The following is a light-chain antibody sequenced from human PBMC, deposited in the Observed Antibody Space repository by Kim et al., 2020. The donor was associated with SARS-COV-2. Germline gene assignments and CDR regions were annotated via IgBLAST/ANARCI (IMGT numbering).Light chain of an antibody. CDR3: QTWGTGTWV. J-gene: IGLJ3*02. CDR2: VYTDGSH. V-gene: IGLV4-69*01. CDR1: SGHSRYA. Sequence: QLVLTQSPSASASLGAAVKLTCTLSSGHSRYAITWHQLQPEKGPRFLMKVYTDGSHTKGDGIPERFSGSSSGTDRHLIISGLQSEDEADYYCQTWGTGTWVFGGGTRLTVL.